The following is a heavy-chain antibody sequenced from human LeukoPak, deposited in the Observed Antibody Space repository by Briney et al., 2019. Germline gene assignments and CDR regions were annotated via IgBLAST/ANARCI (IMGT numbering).Heavy chain of an antibody. Sequence: GGSLRLSCAASGFTFSSYSMNWVRQAPGKGLEWVSSISSSSSYIYYADSVKGRFTISRDNAKNSLYLQMNSLRAEDTAVYYCARVGSGGSSYGYYYMDVWGKGTTATVSS. CDR2: ISSSSSYI. D-gene: IGHD6-6*01. CDR1: GFTFSSYS. CDR3: ARVGSGGSSYGYYYMDV. J-gene: IGHJ6*03. V-gene: IGHV3-21*01.